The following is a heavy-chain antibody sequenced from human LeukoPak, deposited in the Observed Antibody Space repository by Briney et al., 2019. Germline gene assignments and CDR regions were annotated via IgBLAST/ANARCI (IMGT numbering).Heavy chain of an antibody. CDR1: EFTFSSYD. CDR3: ARDRATAINYYYYGMDV. D-gene: IGHD2-2*02. V-gene: IGHV3-23*01. CDR2: VTSSGERT. Sequence: GGSLRLSCVASEFTFSSYDMSWVRQAPGQGLEWVSAVTSSGERTYYADSVKGRFTISRDNSKNTLYLQMNSLRAEDTAVYYCARDRATAINYYYYGMDVWGQGTTVTVSS. J-gene: IGHJ6*02.